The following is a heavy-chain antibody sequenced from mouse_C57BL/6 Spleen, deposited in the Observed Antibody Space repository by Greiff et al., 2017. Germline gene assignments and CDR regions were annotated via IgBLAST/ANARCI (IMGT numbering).Heavy chain of an antibody. CDR1: GYAFSSYW. D-gene: IGHD2-4*01. Sequence: VMLVESGAELVKPGASVKISCKASGYAFSSYWMNWVKQRPGKGLEWIGQIYPGDGDTNYNGKFKGKATLTADKSSSTAYMQLSSLTSEDSAVYFCARMITREEDYWGQGTTLTVSS. J-gene: IGHJ2*01. V-gene: IGHV1-80*01. CDR2: IYPGDGDT. CDR3: ARMITREEDY.